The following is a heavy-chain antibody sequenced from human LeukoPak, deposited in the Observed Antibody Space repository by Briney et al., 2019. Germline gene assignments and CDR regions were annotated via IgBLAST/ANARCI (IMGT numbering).Heavy chain of an antibody. D-gene: IGHD2-15*01. CDR1: GLTLSDAW. CDR3: TTYVCSGGSCYYFDN. Sequence: GGSLRLSCAASGLTLSDAWMSWVRQAPGKGLAWVGRIKSKTDGGTTDYAAPVKGRFTMSRDDSKNTLYLEMNSPKTEDTAVYYCTTYVCSGGSCYYFDNWGQGTLVTVSS. V-gene: IGHV3-15*01. CDR2: IKSKTDGGTT. J-gene: IGHJ4*02.